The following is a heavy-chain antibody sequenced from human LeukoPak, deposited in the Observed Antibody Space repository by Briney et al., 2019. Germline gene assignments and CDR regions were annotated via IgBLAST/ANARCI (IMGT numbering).Heavy chain of an antibody. V-gene: IGHV1-2*06. CDR2: IDPNSGGT. J-gene: IGHJ4*02. CDR3: ARGYSYGHYFDY. CDR1: GYTFTGFY. D-gene: IGHD5-18*01. Sequence: DSVKVSCKASGYTFTGFYMHWVRQAPRQGLEWTGRIDPNSGGTNYAQKFQGRVTMTRDTSISTAYMELSRLRSDDTAVYYCARGYSYGHYFDYWGQGTLVTVSS.